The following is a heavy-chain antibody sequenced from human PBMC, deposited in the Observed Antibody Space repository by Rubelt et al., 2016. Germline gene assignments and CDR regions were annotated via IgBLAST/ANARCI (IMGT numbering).Heavy chain of an antibody. CDR2: ISSSGSTI. V-gene: IGHV3-11*04. J-gene: IGHJ2*01. D-gene: IGHD3-3*01. Sequence: GLEWVSYISSSGSTIYYADSVKGRFTISRDNAKNSLYLQMNSLRAEDTAVYYRARDSSSVLRFLEWSTKGTFDLWGRGTLVTVSS. CDR3: ARDSSSVLRFLEWSTKGTFDL.